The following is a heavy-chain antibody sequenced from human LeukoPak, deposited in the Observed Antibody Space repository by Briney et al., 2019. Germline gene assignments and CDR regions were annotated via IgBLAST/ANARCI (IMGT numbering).Heavy chain of an antibody. Sequence: SQTLSLTCTVSGGSISSGAFYNNWIRQRPGKGLKCIGYIYYTGITSYNPSLKSRATMSVDTSMNQVSLKLSSLTAADTAVYYCAASSGVTLGRFWGQGTLVTVSS. CDR3: AASSGVTLGRF. J-gene: IGHJ4*02. CDR2: IYYTGIT. D-gene: IGHD3-16*01. V-gene: IGHV4-31*03. CDR1: GGSISSGAFY.